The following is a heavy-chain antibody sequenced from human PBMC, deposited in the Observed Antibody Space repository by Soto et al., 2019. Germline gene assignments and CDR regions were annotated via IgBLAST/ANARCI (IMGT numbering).Heavy chain of an antibody. J-gene: IGHJ5*02. CDR1: GASVSTYS. V-gene: IGHV4-59*02. D-gene: IGHD3-10*01. CDR2: IHYSGGT. CDR3: ARGGTSGSAVFNWFDP. Sequence: SETLSLTCSVTGASVSTYSWSWIRQSPGKGLEWIGYIHYSGGTNYTPSLRSRVTISVDTSKNQLSLNLTSLTAADTAVFYCARGGTSGSAVFNWFDPWRQRTLVTVSS.